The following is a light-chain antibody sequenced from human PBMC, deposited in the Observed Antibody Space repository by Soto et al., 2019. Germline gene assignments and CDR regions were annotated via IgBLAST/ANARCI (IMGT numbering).Light chain of an antibody. CDR1: QSISSW. CDR3: QQYNSPLT. Sequence: DIQMTQSPSTLSASVGDRVTITCRARQSISSWLAWYQQKPGKAPKLLIYDASSLESGVPSRFSGSGSGTEFTLTISSLQPDVFATYYCQQYNSPLTFGGGTKVEIK. J-gene: IGKJ4*01. V-gene: IGKV1-5*01. CDR2: DAS.